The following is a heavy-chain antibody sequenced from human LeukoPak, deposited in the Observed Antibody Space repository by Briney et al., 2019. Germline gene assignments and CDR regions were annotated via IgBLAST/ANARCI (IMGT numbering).Heavy chain of an antibody. CDR2: ISSSGSTI. J-gene: IGHJ6*04. CDR3: ARGSRVSSSWLPSYYYGMDV. D-gene: IGHD6-13*01. V-gene: IGHV3-48*03. Sequence: GGSLRLSCAASGCTFSSYELNWVRQAPGQGQEWVSYISSSGSTIYYAASVKGRFTISRDKAKNSLYLQMNSLRAEDTAVYYCARGSRVSSSWLPSYYYGMDVWGKGTTVTVSS. CDR1: GCTFSSYE.